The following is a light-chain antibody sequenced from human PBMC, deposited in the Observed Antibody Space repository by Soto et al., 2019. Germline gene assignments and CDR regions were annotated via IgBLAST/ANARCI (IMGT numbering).Light chain of an antibody. CDR3: SSYAGSNNLYV. J-gene: IGLJ1*01. Sequence: LTQPPSASGYPGQSVTISCTGTSSDVGGYNYVSWYQQHPGKAPKLMIYEVSKRPSGVPDRFSGSKSGNTASLTVSGLQAEDEADYYCSSYAGSNNLYVFGTGTKATVL. CDR1: SSDVGGYNY. CDR2: EVS. V-gene: IGLV2-8*01.